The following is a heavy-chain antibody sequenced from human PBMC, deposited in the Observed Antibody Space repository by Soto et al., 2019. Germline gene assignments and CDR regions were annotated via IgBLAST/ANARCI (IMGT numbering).Heavy chain of an antibody. V-gene: IGHV1-2*02. CDR1: GYTFTGYY. J-gene: IGHJ4*02. CDR3: ARGLYSAQAFFDY. D-gene: IGHD1-26*01. Sequence: ASVKVSCKTSGYTFTGYYMHWLRQTPGQGFEWMGWINPNSGDTNYPPKFQGRVTMTGDTSINTAYMELSRLRSDDTAVYFCARGLYSAQAFFDYWGQGTLVTVSS. CDR2: INPNSGDT.